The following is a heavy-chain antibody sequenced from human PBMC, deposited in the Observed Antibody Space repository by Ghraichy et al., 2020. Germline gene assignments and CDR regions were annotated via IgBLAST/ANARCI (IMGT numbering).Heavy chain of an antibody. CDR2: IYYSGST. CDR3: ARGTGGYCTNGVCSDYYYGMDV. Sequence: SETLSLTCTVSGGSISSGDYYWSWIRQPPGKGLEWIGYIYYSGSTNYNPSLKSRVTISVDTSKNQLSLKLSSVTAADTAVYYCARGTGGYCTNGVCSDYYYGMDVWGQGTTVTVSS. V-gene: IGHV4-30-4*01. CDR1: GGSISSGDYY. D-gene: IGHD2-8*01. J-gene: IGHJ6*02.